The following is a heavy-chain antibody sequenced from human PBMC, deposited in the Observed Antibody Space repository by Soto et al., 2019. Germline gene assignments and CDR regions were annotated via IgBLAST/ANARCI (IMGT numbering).Heavy chain of an antibody. J-gene: IGHJ4*02. CDR2: IRSKAYGGTT. CDR3: TRAATRITIFGVVNSPTDY. Sequence: GGSLRLSCTASGFTFGDYAISWFRQAPGKGLEWVGFIRSKAYGGTTEYAASVKGRFTISRDDSKSIAYLQMNSLKTEDTAVYYCTRAATRITIFGVVNSPTDYWGQGTLVTVSS. CDR1: GFTFGDYA. D-gene: IGHD3-3*01. V-gene: IGHV3-49*03.